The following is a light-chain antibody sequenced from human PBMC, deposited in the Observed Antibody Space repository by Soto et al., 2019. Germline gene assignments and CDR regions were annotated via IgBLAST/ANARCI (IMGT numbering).Light chain of an antibody. Sequence: EIVLTQSPATLSLSPGERATLSCRASQSVSSYLAWYQQKPGQAPRLLIYDASNRATGIPARFSGSGSGTDFTLTISSLEPEDFAVYYCQQRSNWPRAFTFGPGTKVDIE. CDR3: QQRSNWPRAFT. J-gene: IGKJ3*01. CDR2: DAS. CDR1: QSVSSY. V-gene: IGKV3-11*01.